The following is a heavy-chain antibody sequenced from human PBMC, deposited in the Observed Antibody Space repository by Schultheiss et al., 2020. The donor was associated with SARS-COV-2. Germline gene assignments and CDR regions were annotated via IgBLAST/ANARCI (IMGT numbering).Heavy chain of an antibody. CDR1: GFTFSSYG. J-gene: IGHJ4*02. V-gene: IGHV3-33*01. CDR3: ARAGYRLSSFDY. D-gene: IGHD3-16*02. Sequence: GESLKISCAASGFTFSSYGMHWVRQAPGKGLEWVAVIWYDGSNKYYADSVKGRFTISRDNSKNTLYLQMNSLRAEDTAVYYCARAGYRLSSFDYWGQGTLVTVSS. CDR2: IWYDGSNK.